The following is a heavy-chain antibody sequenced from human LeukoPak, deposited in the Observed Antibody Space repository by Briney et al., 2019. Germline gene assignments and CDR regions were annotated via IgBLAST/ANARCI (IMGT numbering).Heavy chain of an antibody. Sequence: GGSLRLSCAASGFTFSSYSMTWVRQAPGKGLEWVSSISSSSRYIYYADSMKGRFTISRDNAKNSLFLQMNSLRAEDTAVYYCARVAEAAAFDYWGQGTLVTVSS. J-gene: IGHJ4*02. V-gene: IGHV3-21*01. CDR1: GFTFSSYS. D-gene: IGHD6-13*01. CDR2: ISSSSRYI. CDR3: ARVAEAAAFDY.